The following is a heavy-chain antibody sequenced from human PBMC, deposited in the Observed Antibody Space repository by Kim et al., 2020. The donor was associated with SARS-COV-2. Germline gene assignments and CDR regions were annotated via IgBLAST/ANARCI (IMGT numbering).Heavy chain of an antibody. CDR2: IPHSGST. J-gene: IGHJ4*02. CDR1: FLSFLVSS. CDR3: ASAGRQLLVRPIFSYFDY. D-gene: IGHD6-19*01. Sequence: SETLSLTFAFSFLSFLVSSCRFLLPPPWPGLSWIGEIPHSGSTNSTPSLTSRVTISVDPSTNQFSLPLNSVTAADTAVYYCASAGRQLLVRPIFSYFDYWGQGTLFTVSS. V-gene: IGHV4-34*01.